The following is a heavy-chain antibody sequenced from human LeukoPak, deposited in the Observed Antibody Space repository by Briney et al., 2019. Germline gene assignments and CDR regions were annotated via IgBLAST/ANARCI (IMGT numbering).Heavy chain of an antibody. V-gene: IGHV1-18*01. CDR1: GYTFTSYG. J-gene: IGHJ4*02. Sequence: ASVNLSCTASGYTFTSYGVSWVRQAPGQGLEWMGWISTYTGDTNYAQKLQGRLTMTTDTSASTAFMELRSLTSDDTAVYYCTRATIPAAGIDYWGQGTLVTVSS. CDR3: TRATIPAAGIDY. D-gene: IGHD6-13*01. CDR2: ISTYTGDT.